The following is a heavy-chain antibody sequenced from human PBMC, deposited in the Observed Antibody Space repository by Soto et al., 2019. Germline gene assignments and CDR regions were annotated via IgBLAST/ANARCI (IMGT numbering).Heavy chain of an antibody. CDR1: GFTFSDYY. CDR2: ISSSGSTI. Sequence: QVQLVESGGGLVKPGGSLRLSCAASGFTFSDYYMSWIRQAPGKGLEWVSYISSSGSTIYYADSVKGRFTISRENATAPLDLQMISLRAEATAVYYCAREIVDPAMVTYHSYSGMDVWGQGTTVTVSS. V-gene: IGHV3-11*01. CDR3: AREIVDPAMVTYHSYSGMDV. J-gene: IGHJ6*02. D-gene: IGHD5-18*01.